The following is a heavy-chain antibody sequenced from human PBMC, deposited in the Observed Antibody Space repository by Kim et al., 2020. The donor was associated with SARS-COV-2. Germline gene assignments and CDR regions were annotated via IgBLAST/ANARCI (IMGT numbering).Heavy chain of an antibody. CDR2: ISGSGGST. CDR1: GFTFSSYA. Sequence: GGSLRLSCAASGFTFSSYAMSWVRQAPGKGLEWVSAISGSGGSTYYADSVKGRFTISRDNSKNTLYLQMNSLRAEDTAVYYCARRYSSGWYYFDYWGQGTLVTVSS. D-gene: IGHD6-19*01. V-gene: IGHV3-23*01. CDR3: ARRYSSGWYYFDY. J-gene: IGHJ4*02.